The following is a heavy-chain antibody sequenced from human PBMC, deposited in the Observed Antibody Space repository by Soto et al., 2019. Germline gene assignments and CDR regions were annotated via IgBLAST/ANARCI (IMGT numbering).Heavy chain of an antibody. V-gene: IGHV1-69*13. CDR3: AREGNFWSGSGYYYYYGMDV. CDR1: GGTFSSYS. J-gene: IGHJ6*02. Sequence: ASVKVSCKASGGTFSSYSISWVRQAPGQGLEWMGGIIPIFGTANYAQKFQGRVTITADESTSTAYMELSSLRSEDTAVYYCAREGNFWSGSGYYYYYGMDVWGQGTTVTVSS. CDR2: IIPIFGTA. D-gene: IGHD3-3*01.